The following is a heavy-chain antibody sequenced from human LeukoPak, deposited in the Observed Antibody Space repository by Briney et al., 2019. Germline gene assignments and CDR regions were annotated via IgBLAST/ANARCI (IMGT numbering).Heavy chain of an antibody. CDR2: INPNSGGT. CDR3: AREPQRLVRVLGF. J-gene: IGHJ4*02. D-gene: IGHD3-16*01. CDR1: GYTFTVYY. V-gene: IGHV1-2*02. Sequence: ASVKVSCKASGYTFTVYYMHWVRQAPGQGLEWMGWINPNSGGTNFAQKFQGRVTMTRDTSISTAYMELSSLRSDDTAVYYCAREPQRLVRVLGFWGQGTLVTVSS.